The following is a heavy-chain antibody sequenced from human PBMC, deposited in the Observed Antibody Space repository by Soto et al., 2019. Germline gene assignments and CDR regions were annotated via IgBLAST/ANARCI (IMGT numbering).Heavy chain of an antibody. D-gene: IGHD6-19*01. Sequence: QVQLQQWGAGLLKPSETLSLTCAVYGGSFSGYSWTWIRQPPGKGLEWIGEINHRRSTNSNPSLRSRVTISVDTSKNQFSLKLSSVTAADTAVYYCARHGSSGPDYWGQGTLVTVSS. V-gene: IGHV4-34*01. CDR3: ARHGSSGPDY. CDR1: GGSFSGYS. CDR2: INHRRST. J-gene: IGHJ4*02.